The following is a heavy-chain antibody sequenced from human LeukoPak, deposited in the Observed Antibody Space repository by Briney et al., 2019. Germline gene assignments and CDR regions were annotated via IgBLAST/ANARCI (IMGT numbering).Heavy chain of an antibody. Sequence: ASVKVSCKASGYTFTGYYMHWVRQAPGQGLEWMGWINPNSGGTNYAQKFQGRVTMTRDTSISTAYMELSRLRSDDTAVYYCARLEGDCSSTSCRTHKGFDYWGQGTLVTVSS. D-gene: IGHD2-2*01. CDR3: ARLEGDCSSTSCRTHKGFDY. J-gene: IGHJ4*02. CDR1: GYTFTGYY. V-gene: IGHV1-2*02. CDR2: INPNSGGT.